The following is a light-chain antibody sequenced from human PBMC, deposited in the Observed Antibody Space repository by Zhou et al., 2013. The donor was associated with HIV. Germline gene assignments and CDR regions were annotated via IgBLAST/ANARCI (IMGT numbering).Light chain of an antibody. CDR3: QQSYSTPWT. V-gene: IGKV1-5*03. Sequence: DIQMTQSPSTLSASVGDRVTITCRASQSISNWLAWYQQKPGKAPKVLIYKASSLESGVPSRFSGSGSGTEFTLTISSLQPDDFATYYCQQSYSTPWTFGQGTKVEIK. CDR2: KAS. CDR1: QSISNW. J-gene: IGKJ1*01.